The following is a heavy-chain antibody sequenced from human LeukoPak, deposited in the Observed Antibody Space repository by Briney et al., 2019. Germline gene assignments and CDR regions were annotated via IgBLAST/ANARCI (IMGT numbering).Heavy chain of an antibody. CDR1: GFTFSSYS. CDR3: ARRPSGAFFELADDY. CDR2: ISSSSSTI. V-gene: IGHV3-48*01. J-gene: IGHJ4*02. D-gene: IGHD1-26*01. Sequence: GGSLRLSCAASGFTFSSYSMNWVRQAPGKGLEWVSYISSSSSTIYYADSVKGRFTISRDNAKNSLYLQMNSLRAEDTAVYYCARRPSGAFFELADDYWGQGTLVTVSS.